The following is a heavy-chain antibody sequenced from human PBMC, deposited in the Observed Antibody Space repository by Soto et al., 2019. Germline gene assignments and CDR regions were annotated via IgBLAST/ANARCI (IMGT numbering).Heavy chain of an antibody. Sequence: SVKVSCKASGGTFSIYAISCVLQSPLQWLEWMGGIIPIFGTANYAQKFQGRVTITADESTSTAYMELSSLRSEDTAVYYCARVGDGSGSYYYYYYGMDVWGQGTTVTVSS. CDR3: ARVGDGSGSYYYYYYGMDV. D-gene: IGHD3-10*01. V-gene: IGHV1-69*13. CDR2: IIPIFGTA. CDR1: GGTFSIYA. J-gene: IGHJ6*02.